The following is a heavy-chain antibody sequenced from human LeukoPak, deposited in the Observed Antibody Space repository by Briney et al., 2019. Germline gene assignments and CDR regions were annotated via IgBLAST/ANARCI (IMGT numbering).Heavy chain of an antibody. CDR3: AREVAHDAFDI. CDR2: ISSSSSYI. CDR1: GFTFSSYS. J-gene: IGHJ3*02. V-gene: IGHV3-21*01. Sequence: GGSLRLSCAASGFTFSSYSMNWVRQAPGKGLEWVSSISSSSSYIYYADLVKGRFTISRDNAKNSLYLQMNSLRAEDTAVYYCAREVAHDAFDIWGQGTMVTVSS. D-gene: IGHD5-12*01.